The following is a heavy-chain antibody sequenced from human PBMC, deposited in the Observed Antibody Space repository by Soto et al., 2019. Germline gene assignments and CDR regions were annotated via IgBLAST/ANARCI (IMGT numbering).Heavy chain of an antibody. CDR1: GFSVSGWY. D-gene: IGHD1-26*01. J-gene: IGHJ5*01. CDR2: LKDSSQNYAT. Sequence: EVQLVESGGGLVQPGGSARLSCAASGFSVSGWYMDWVRQAPGKGLEWVARLKDSSQNYATEYAASVRDRFTVSRHASQNLLYLQMNSLTIEDTAVYYCAREGDARWLDSWGQGTLVTVS. CDR3: AREGDARWLDS. V-gene: IGHV3-72*01.